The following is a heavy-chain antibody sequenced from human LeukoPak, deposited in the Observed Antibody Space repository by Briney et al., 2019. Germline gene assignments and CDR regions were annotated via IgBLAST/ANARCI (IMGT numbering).Heavy chain of an antibody. CDR1: GYTFTDYY. CDR3: ARLTSGSRGNWFDP. Sequence: ASVKVSCKASGYTFTDYYIHWVRQAPGQGLEWMGWINPNSGGTNYVQKFQGRVTMTRDTSISTAYMELSRLRSDDTAVYYCARLTSGSRGNWFDPWGQGTLVTVSS. D-gene: IGHD4/OR15-4a*01. J-gene: IGHJ5*02. CDR2: INPNSGGT. V-gene: IGHV1-2*02.